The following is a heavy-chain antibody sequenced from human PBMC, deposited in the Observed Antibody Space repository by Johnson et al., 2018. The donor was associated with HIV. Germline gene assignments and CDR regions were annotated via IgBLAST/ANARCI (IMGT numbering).Heavy chain of an antibody. Sequence: VQLVESGGGLVQPGGSLRLSCAASGFTVSSNYMSWVRQAPGKGLEWVSVIYSGGSTYYADSVKGRFTISRDNSKNTLYLQRNSLRAEDTAGYYCARDAGTDKFWSGSEAFDIWGQGTMVTVSS. V-gene: IGHV3-66*01. D-gene: IGHD3-3*01. CDR3: ARDAGTDKFWSGSEAFDI. CDR1: GFTVSSNY. CDR2: IYSGGST. J-gene: IGHJ3*02.